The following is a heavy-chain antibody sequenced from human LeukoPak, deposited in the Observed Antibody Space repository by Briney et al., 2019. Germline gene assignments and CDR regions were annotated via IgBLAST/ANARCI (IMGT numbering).Heavy chain of an antibody. J-gene: IGHJ3*02. V-gene: IGHV6-1*01. CDR3: TREDRDTFDI. CDR2: TYYRSKWYN. Sequence: SQTLSLTCAISGDSVSNNIAAWTWIRQSPSGGLEWLGRTYYRSKWYNTYAVSLRGRITVTPDTSKNQFSLQLSSVTPEDTAVYYCTREDRDTFDIWGQGTVVTVSS. CDR1: GDSVSNNIAA.